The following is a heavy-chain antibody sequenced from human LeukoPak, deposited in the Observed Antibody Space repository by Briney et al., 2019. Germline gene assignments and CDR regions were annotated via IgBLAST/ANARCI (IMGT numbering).Heavy chain of an antibody. Sequence: PSETLSLTCTVSGGSISRHNWSWIRQPPGKGLEWIAYLFDSVNTKNNPSLQSRLTLSADTATNQFSLRLSSVTAADTAVYYCATIKRGSIFGYFDFWGQGIKVTVSS. CDR1: GGSISRHN. CDR3: ATIKRGSIFGYFDF. V-gene: IGHV4-59*11. D-gene: IGHD5-18*01. CDR2: LFDSVNT. J-gene: IGHJ4*02.